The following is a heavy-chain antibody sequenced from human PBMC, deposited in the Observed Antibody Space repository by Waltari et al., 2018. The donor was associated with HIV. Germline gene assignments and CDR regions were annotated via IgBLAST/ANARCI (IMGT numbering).Heavy chain of an antibody. V-gene: IGHV4-4*08. J-gene: IGHJ6*02. CDR3: ARLVPRDLAYKSGWFYGLDV. CDR2: VHSSGSA. D-gene: IGHD6-19*01. Sequence: QVHLQESGPGLVKPSETLSLTCSVSGGSVSDYYWTWIRQPPGKGLEWIGYVHSSGSAKYNPSLKSRASISLNKSRSQLSLKLNSVGAADTGIYYCARLVPRDLAYKSGWFYGLDVWGQGTTVIVSS. CDR1: GGSVSDYY.